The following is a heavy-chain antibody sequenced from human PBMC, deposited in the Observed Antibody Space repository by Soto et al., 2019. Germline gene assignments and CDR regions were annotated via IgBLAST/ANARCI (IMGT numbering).Heavy chain of an antibody. CDR3: ARVEGRWGHYYYMDV. V-gene: IGHV4-59*01. D-gene: IGHD3-16*01. Sequence: SETLSLTCTVSGGSISSYYWSWIRQPPGKGLEWIGYIYYSGSTNYNPSLKSRVPISVDTSKNQFSLKLSSVTAADTAVYYCARVEGRWGHYYYMDVWGKGTTVTVSS. CDR1: GGSISSYY. J-gene: IGHJ6*03. CDR2: IYYSGST.